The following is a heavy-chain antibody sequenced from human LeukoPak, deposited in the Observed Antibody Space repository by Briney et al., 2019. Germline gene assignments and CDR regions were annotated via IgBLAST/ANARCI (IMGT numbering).Heavy chain of an antibody. D-gene: IGHD4-17*01. CDR1: GYTLTELS. CDR2: FDPEDGET. CDR3: ATRLGDTYGDYDPY. Sequence: ASVKVSCKVSGYTLTELSMHWVRQAPGKGLEWMGGFDPEDGETIYAQKFQGRVTMTEDTSTDTAYMGLSSLRSEDTAVYYCATRLGDTYGDYDPYWGQGTLVTVSS. V-gene: IGHV1-24*01. J-gene: IGHJ4*02.